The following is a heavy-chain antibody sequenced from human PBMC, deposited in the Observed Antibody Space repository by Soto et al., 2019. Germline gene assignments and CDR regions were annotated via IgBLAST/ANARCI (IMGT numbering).Heavy chain of an antibody. J-gene: IGHJ4*02. V-gene: IGHV2-5*02. Sequence: QITLKESGPTLVKPTQTLTLTCTFSGFSLTTSGVGVGWIRQPPGKALEWLALIYGDDDKRYSPSLESRLTITKDTSKDQVVLTLTNMDPVDTGTYYCARGGRWRSFDFWGQGAPVTVSS. CDR1: GFSLTTSGVG. CDR3: ARGGRWRSFDF. D-gene: IGHD2-21*01. CDR2: IYGDDDK.